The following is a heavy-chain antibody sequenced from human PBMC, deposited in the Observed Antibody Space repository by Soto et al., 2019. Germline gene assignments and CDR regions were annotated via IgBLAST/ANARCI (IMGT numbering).Heavy chain of an antibody. CDR1: GFTFSSYA. D-gene: IGHD6-6*01. J-gene: IGHJ4*02. Sequence: GGSLRLSCAASGFTFSSYAMSWVRQSPGKGLEWVSAISGGGGSTYYADSVKGRFTISRDNSKNTLYLQMNSLRAEDTAVYYRAKSWGSIAARFLPFYYFDYWGQGTLVTVSS. CDR2: ISGGGGST. CDR3: AKSWGSIAARFLPFYYFDY. V-gene: IGHV3-23*01.